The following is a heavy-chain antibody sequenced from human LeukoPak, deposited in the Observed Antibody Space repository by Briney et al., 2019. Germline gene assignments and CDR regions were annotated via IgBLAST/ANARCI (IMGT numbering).Heavy chain of an antibody. Sequence: GESLKISCKDSGYSFTSYWIGWVRQMPGKGLEWMGIIYPGDSDTRYSPSFQGQVTISADKSINTAYLHLSSLNASDTAIYYCARRGEAMDPFDYWGQGTLVTVSS. D-gene: IGHD5-18*01. CDR1: GYSFTSYW. V-gene: IGHV5-51*01. CDR3: ARRGEAMDPFDY. J-gene: IGHJ4*02. CDR2: IYPGDSDT.